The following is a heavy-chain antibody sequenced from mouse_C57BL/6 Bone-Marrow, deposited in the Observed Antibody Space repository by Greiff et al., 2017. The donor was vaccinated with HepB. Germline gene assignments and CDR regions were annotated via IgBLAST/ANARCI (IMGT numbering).Heavy chain of an antibody. CDR3: ARHEERYYGRSPLDY. Sequence: VQGVESGAELVKPGASVKLSCKASGYTFTEYTIHWVKQRSGQGLEWIGWFYPGSGSIKYNEKFKDKATLTADKSSSTVYMELSRLTSEDSAVYFCARHEERYYGRSPLDYWGQGTTLTVSS. V-gene: IGHV1-62-2*01. J-gene: IGHJ2*01. CDR2: FYPGSGSI. CDR1: GYTFTEYT. D-gene: IGHD1-1*01.